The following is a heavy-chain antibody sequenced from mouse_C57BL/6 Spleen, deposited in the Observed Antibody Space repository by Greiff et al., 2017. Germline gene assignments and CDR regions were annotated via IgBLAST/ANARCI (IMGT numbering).Heavy chain of an antibody. D-gene: IGHD2-4*01. Sequence: LVESGAELARPGASVKLSCKASGYTFTSSGISWVKQSTGQGLEWIGEIYPRSGNTYYNEKFKGKATLTADKSSSTAYMELRSLTSEDSAVYFCASADDYLSWFAYWGQGTLVTVSA. CDR3: ASADDYLSWFAY. V-gene: IGHV1-81*01. CDR1: GYTFTSSG. CDR2: IYPRSGNT. J-gene: IGHJ3*01.